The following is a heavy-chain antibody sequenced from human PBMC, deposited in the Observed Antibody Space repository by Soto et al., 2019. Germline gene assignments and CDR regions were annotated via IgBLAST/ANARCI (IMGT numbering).Heavy chain of an antibody. J-gene: IGHJ4*02. CDR3: ARPARQGTVAGDF. V-gene: IGHV4-39*01. CDR2: IYYSGSP. CDR1: GGSISRSSFY. D-gene: IGHD6-19*01. Sequence: SETLSLTCTVSGGSISRSSFYWGWIRQPPGKGLEWIANIYYSGSPNYNPSLKSRVTMSLDTSKDQIYLNLSSVTAADTAVYYCARPARQGTVAGDFWGQGTLVTVSS.